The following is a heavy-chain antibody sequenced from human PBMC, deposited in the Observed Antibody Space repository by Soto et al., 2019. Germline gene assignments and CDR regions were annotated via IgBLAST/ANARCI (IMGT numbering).Heavy chain of an antibody. Sequence: QVQLVQSGAEVKMPGSSVKVSCKASGGTFNSYAIDWVRQAPGQGLEWMGGIIPIFGTTNYPQKLQGRVKITADESTRTAYMELSTMRSEDAAVYYCGRGIVTGSEYNYLYYGMDVWGQGTTVTVSS. D-gene: IGHD2-21*02. J-gene: IGHJ6*02. CDR2: IIPIFGTT. CDR1: GGTFNSYA. CDR3: GRGIVTGSEYNYLYYGMDV. V-gene: IGHV1-69*12.